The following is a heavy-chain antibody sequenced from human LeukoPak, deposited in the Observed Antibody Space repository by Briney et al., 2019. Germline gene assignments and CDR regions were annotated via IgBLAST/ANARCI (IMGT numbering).Heavy chain of an antibody. J-gene: IGHJ4*02. Sequence: GGSLRLSCAASGFTFSSYWMGWVRQAPGKGLEWVANIKQDGSEKYYVDSAKGRFTISRDNAKNSLYLQINSLRAEDTAVYYCATKSGNYFNYWGQGTLVTVSS. CDR2: IKQDGSEK. D-gene: IGHD1-26*01. V-gene: IGHV3-7*03. CDR3: ATKSGNYFNY. CDR1: GFTFSSYW.